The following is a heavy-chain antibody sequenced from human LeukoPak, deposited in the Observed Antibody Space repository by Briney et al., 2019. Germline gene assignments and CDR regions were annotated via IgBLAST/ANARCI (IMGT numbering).Heavy chain of an antibody. V-gene: IGHV4-61*02. D-gene: IGHD6-13*01. CDR1: GGSVSSDSYY. Sequence: PSQTLSLTCTVSGGSVSSDSYYWSWIRQPAGKGLEWIGRIYTSGSTNYNPSLKSRVTMSVDTSKNQFSLKLSSVTAADTAVYYCARAPDAYSSSWYYYYYGMDVWGQGTTVTVSS. J-gene: IGHJ6*02. CDR3: ARAPDAYSSSWYYYYYGMDV. CDR2: IYTSGST.